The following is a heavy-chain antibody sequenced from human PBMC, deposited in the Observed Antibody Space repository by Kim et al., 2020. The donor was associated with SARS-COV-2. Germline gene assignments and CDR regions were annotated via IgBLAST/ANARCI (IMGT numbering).Heavy chain of an antibody. CDR3: ATSRITMIRGYYYGMDV. V-gene: IGHV3-30*03. CDR2: ISYDGSNK. J-gene: IGHJ6*02. CDR1: GFTFSSYG. Sequence: GGSLRLSCAASGFTFSSYGMHWVRQAPGKGLEWVAVISYDGSNKYYADSVKGRFTISRDNSKNTLYLQMNSLRAEDTAVYYCATSRITMIRGYYYGMDVWGQGTTVTAS. D-gene: IGHD3-22*01.